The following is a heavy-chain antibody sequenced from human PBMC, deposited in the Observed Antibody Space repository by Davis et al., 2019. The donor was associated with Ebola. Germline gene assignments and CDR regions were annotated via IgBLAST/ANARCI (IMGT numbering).Heavy chain of an antibody. CDR2: THYSGNT. J-gene: IGHJ4*02. CDR1: SGSISLYY. CDR3: ARRKENHSSNDLDS. V-gene: IGHV4-59*08. Sequence: MPSETLSPTCLLSSGSISLYYWNWIRQPPGKGLEWIGSTHYSGNTHYNHAPKSRVTISVDTSKNQNTLKLSSVTAADTAVYYCARRKENHSSNDLDSWGQGTLVTVSS. D-gene: IGHD2-2*01.